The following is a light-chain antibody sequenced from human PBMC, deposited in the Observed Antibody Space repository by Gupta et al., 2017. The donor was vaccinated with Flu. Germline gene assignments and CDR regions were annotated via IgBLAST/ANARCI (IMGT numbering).Light chain of an antibody. V-gene: IGKV3-11*01. CDR2: DAT. CDR1: QSLSTY. J-gene: IGKJ5*01. Sequence: EIVLTQSPATLSLSPGERATLSCRASQSLSTYLAWYQQKPGQAPRLLIYDATNRATGIPDRFSGSGSGTDFTLTISSLEPEDFAVYYCQQRSNWQAFGQGTRLEIK. CDR3: QQRSNWQA.